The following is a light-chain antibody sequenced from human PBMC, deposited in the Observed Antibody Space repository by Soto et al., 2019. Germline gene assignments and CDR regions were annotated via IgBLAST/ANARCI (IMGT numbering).Light chain of an antibody. CDR2: DAS. V-gene: IGKV1-5*01. J-gene: IGKJ3*01. Sequence: DIQMTQSPSTLSASVGDRVTITCWASQSISSWLAWYQQKPGKAPKLLIYDASSLESGVPSRFSGSGSGTEFTLTISSLQPDDFATYYCQQYNSFTFGPGTKVDIK. CDR1: QSISSW. CDR3: QQYNSFT.